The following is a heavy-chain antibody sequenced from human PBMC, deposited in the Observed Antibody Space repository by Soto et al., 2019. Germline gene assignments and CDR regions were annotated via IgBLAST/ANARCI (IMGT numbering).Heavy chain of an antibody. Sequence: PGGSLRLSCAASGFTFSNYWMHWVRQAPGKGLVWVSRINSDGSTTSHADSVKGRFTISRDNAKNTLYLQMNSLRAEDTAVYYYARLPGYSTGWTPFDFWGQGTQVTVSS. J-gene: IGHJ4*02. CDR1: GFTFSNYW. CDR3: ARLPGYSTGWTPFDF. V-gene: IGHV3-74*01. CDR2: INSDGSTT. D-gene: IGHD6-19*01.